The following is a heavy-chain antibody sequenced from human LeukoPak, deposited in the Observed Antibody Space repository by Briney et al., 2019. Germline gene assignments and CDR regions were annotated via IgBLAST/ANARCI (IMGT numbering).Heavy chain of an antibody. CDR3: AKDRPNYYETNGHYYRRDGDS. V-gene: IGHV3-23*01. CDR1: GFTFNIYA. CDR2: ISSKSDYT. J-gene: IGHJ5*01. D-gene: IGHD3-22*01. Sequence: PGGSLRLSCAASGFTFNIYAMSWVRQAPGKGLEWVSSISSKSDYTFYTDSVKGRFTVSRDNSRNTLYLQMNSLRAEDTAIYYCAKDRPNYYETNGHYYRRDGDSWGQGTLDTVSS.